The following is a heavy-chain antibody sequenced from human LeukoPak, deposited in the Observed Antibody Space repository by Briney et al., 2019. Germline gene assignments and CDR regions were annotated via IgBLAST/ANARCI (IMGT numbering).Heavy chain of an antibody. J-gene: IGHJ4*02. CDR1: GFTFSDYY. Sequence: GGSLRLSCAVSGFTFSDYYMSWIRQAPGKGLEWVSYISSSGSTIYYADSVKGRFTISRDNAKNSLYLQMNSLRAEDTAVYYCARDSSGRMRHYYFDYWGQGTLVTVSS. D-gene: IGHD6-19*01. V-gene: IGHV3-11*01. CDR2: ISSSGSTI. CDR3: ARDSSGRMRHYYFDY.